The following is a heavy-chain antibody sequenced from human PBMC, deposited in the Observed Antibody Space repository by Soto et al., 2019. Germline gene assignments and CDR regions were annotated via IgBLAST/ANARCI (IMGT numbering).Heavy chain of an antibody. J-gene: IGHJ5*02. V-gene: IGHV1-18*01. CDR1: GYTFTNFG. CDR3: ARVIPGVEAWFDP. Sequence: QVQLVQSGAEVKKPGASVKVSCRASGYTFTNFGVTWVRRAPGQGLEWMGWISAYTDTPNYAQKVQGRVTMTIDTATSTAEMDLRSLTSDDTAVYYCARVIPGVEAWFDPGGQGTLVTVSS. D-gene: IGHD2-2*01. CDR2: ISAYTDTP.